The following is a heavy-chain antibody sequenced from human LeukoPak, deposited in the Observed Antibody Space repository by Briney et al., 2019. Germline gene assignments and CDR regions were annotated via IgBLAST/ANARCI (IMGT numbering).Heavy chain of an antibody. D-gene: IGHD3-9*01. J-gene: IGHJ4*02. CDR1: GFSFSNYE. V-gene: IGHV3-48*03. CDR2: MSSSGSMT. Sequence: GGSLRLSCAASGFSFSNYEMNWVRQTPGKGLEWVSYMSSSGSMTWYADSVKGRFTISRDNSKNTLYLQMNSLRAEDTAVYYCAKTRNILTGYYSLDYWGQGTLVTVSS. CDR3: AKTRNILTGYYSLDY.